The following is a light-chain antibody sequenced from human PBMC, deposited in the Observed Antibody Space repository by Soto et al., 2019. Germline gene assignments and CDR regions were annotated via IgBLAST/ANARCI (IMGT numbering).Light chain of an antibody. CDR1: QRIPNNF. V-gene: IGKV3-20*01. J-gene: IGKJ2*01. Sequence: EIVLTQSPGTLSLSPGERGTLSCRASQRIPNNFLAWYQHKPGQAPRLIIYGASNRVPGIANRFSGSGSGTDFTLTISRLEPEDVAVYYCQQYGSSYTCGQGTKLEIK. CDR2: GAS. CDR3: QQYGSSYT.